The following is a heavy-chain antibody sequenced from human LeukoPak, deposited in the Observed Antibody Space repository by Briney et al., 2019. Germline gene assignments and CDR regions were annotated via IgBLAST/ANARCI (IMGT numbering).Heavy chain of an antibody. Sequence: ASVKVSCKASGYTFTSYGISWVRQAPGQGLEWMGWISAYNGNTNYAQKLQGRVTMTTDTSTSTAYMELRSLRSDDTAVYSCAREGFYYDSSGRSLDSWGQGTLVTVSS. CDR3: AREGFYYDSSGRSLDS. CDR1: GYTFTSYG. J-gene: IGHJ4*02. CDR2: ISAYNGNT. V-gene: IGHV1-18*01. D-gene: IGHD3-22*01.